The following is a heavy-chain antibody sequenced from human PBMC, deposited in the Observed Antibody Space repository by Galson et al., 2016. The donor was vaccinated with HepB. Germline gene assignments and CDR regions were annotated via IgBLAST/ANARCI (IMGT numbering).Heavy chain of an antibody. CDR3: ASAYFAGDCQDNWFDT. D-gene: IGHD2-21*02. CDR1: GYSFDNYY. V-gene: IGHV1-46*02. Sequence: SVKVSCKASGYSFDNYYIHWIRQAPRQGLDYMGIIDPSGGPTRYSQKFQGRVTLTRDASTTTVYMELSNLRSEDTALYYCASAYFAGDCQDNWFDTWGQGTLVTVSS. J-gene: IGHJ5*02. CDR2: IDPSGGPT.